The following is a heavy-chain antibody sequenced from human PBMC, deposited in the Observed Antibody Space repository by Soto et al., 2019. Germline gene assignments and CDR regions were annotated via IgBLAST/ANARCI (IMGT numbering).Heavy chain of an antibody. CDR3: ARKVSGSTGRPDLWYFDL. Sequence: EVQLLDSGGGLVQPGGSLRLSCAASGFTFSGYALTWVRQAPGKGLEWVSAISGGGDATFYADSVKGRFTISRDNSKNTLYLQTNSLRAEDTAVYYCARKVSGSTGRPDLWYFDLWVRGTLVTVSS. CDR2: ISGGGDAT. J-gene: IGHJ2*01. D-gene: IGHD3-10*01. CDR1: GFTFSGYA. V-gene: IGHV3-23*01.